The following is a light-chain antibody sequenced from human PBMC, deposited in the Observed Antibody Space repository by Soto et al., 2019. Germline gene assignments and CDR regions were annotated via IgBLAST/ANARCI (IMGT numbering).Light chain of an antibody. Sequence: QSVLTQSPSASASLGASVKLTCILSSGHRTHPIAWHQLQPGKGPRFLMKLTSDGSHNRGDGIPDRFSGSSSGAERYLSISSLHSEDEADYYCQAWDAGLVVFGGGTKLTVL. CDR3: QAWDAGLVV. V-gene: IGLV4-69*01. CDR2: LTSDGSH. J-gene: IGLJ2*01. CDR1: SGHRTHP.